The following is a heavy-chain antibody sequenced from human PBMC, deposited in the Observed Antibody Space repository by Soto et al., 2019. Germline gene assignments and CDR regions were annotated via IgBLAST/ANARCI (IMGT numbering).Heavy chain of an antibody. J-gene: IGHJ6*02. D-gene: IGHD2-2*01. Sequence: SETLSLTCTVSGGSVSSGSYYWSWIRQPPGKGLEWIGQIFYSGSTNYNPSLKSRVTISVDTSKNQFSLELSSLRSEDTAVYYCASPRGLVVVPAAIPLPPEHYGMDVWGQGTTVTVSS. CDR3: ASPRGLVVVPAAIPLPPEHYGMDV. CDR2: IFYSGST. CDR1: GGSVSSGSYY. V-gene: IGHV4-61*01.